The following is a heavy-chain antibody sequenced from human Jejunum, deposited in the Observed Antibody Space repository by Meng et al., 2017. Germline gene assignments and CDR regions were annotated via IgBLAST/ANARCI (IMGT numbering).Heavy chain of an antibody. CDR2: INSDGNRK. V-gene: IGHV3-7*01. D-gene: IGHD3-10*01. CDR1: GFTFSSSW. CDR3: ASWFWDSDC. J-gene: IGHJ4*02. Sequence: GGSLRLSCAGSGFTFSSSWMHWIRQAPGKGLEWVANINSDGNRKYYVDSVKGRFTISRDNSENSVYLQMNSLRVEDTAVYYCASWFWDSDCWGQGTRVTVSS.